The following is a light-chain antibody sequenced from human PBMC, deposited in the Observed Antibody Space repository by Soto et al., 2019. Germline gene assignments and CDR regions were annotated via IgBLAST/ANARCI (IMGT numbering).Light chain of an antibody. Sequence: EIVLTQSPGTLSLSPGVRATLSCRASQSISNSHLAWYQQKPGQAPRLLIYGASSRATGIPDRFSGSGSGTDFTLTISRLEPEDFAVYYCQQYGSSLRTFGQGTKVEIK. CDR2: GAS. CDR1: QSISNSH. V-gene: IGKV3-20*01. CDR3: QQYGSSLRT. J-gene: IGKJ1*01.